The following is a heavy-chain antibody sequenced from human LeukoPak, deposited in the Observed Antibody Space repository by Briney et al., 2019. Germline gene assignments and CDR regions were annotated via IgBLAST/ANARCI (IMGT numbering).Heavy chain of an antibody. V-gene: IGHV4-34*01. Sequence: SETLSLTCAVYGGSFSGYYWGWIRQPPGKGLEWIGSIYYSGSTYYNPSLKSRVTISVDTSKNQFSLKLSSVTAADTAVYYCARDITMVRGADNWGQGTLVTVSS. J-gene: IGHJ4*02. D-gene: IGHD3-10*01. CDR2: IYYSGST. CDR3: ARDITMVRGADN. CDR1: GGSFSGYY.